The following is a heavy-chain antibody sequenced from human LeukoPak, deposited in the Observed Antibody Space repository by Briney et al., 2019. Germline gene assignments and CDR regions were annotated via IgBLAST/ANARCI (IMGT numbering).Heavy chain of an antibody. V-gene: IGHV4-59*12. J-gene: IGHJ4*02. Sequence: PSETLSLTCTVPGGSINSYYWSWIRQPPGKGLEWIGSIYYSGSTNYNPSLTSRVTMSVDTSKNQFSLKLSSVTAADTAVYYCARTSASGATYFDYWGQGTLVTVSS. CDR2: IYYSGST. CDR1: GGSINSYY. D-gene: IGHD1-26*01. CDR3: ARTSASGATYFDY.